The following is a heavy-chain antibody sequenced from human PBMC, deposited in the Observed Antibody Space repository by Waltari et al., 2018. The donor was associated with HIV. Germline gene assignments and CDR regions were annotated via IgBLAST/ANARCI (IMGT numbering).Heavy chain of an antibody. CDR3: AKGWTPRYFDY. CDR1: GFPFSSYG. V-gene: IGHV3-30*18. J-gene: IGHJ4*02. CDR2: ISYDGSNK. Sequence: QVQLVASGGGVVQPGRSLRLSCAASGFPFSSYGMHWVRQAPGKGLEWVAVISYDGSNKYYADSVKGRFTISRDNSKNTLYLQMNSLRAEDTAVYYCAKGWTPRYFDYWGQGTLVTVSS. D-gene: IGHD1-1*01.